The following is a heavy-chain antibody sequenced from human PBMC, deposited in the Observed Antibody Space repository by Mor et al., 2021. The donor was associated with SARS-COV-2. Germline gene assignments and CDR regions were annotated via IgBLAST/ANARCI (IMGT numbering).Heavy chain of an antibody. J-gene: IGHJ1*01. CDR2: IRLRSDGGTA. CDR3: TIYGSGSFQH. V-gene: IGHV3-15*01. Sequence: MGWVRQAPGKGLEWVGRIRLRSDGGTADYAAPVKGRFSISRDDATSTLYLQMDSLKTEDTAVYYCTIYGSGSFQHWGQGTLVT. D-gene: IGHD3-10*01.